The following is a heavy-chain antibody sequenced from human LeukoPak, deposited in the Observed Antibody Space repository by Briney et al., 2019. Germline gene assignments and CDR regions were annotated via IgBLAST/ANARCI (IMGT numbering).Heavy chain of an antibody. CDR1: GFTFSSYS. CDR2: ISSSSSYI. Sequence: GGSLRLSCAASGFTFSSYSMNWVRQAPGKGLEWVSSISSSSSYIYYADSVKGRFTISRDNAMNSLYLQMNSLRAEDTAVYYCAREDIVATIDLDYWGQGTLVTVSS. V-gene: IGHV3-21*01. CDR3: AREDIVATIDLDY. D-gene: IGHD5-12*01. J-gene: IGHJ4*02.